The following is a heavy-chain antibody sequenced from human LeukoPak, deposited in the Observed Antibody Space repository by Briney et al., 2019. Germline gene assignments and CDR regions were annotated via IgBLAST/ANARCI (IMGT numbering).Heavy chain of an antibody. CDR2: IIPIFGTA. J-gene: IGHJ1*01. D-gene: IGHD2-15*01. V-gene: IGHV1-69*13. CDR3: ARDSPGPYCSGGSCYPLEYFQH. CDR1: GGTFSSYA. Sequence: SVKVSCKASGGTFSSYAISWVRQAPGQGLEWMGGIIPIFGTANYAQKFQGRVTITADESTSTAYMELSSLRSEDTAVYYCARDSPGPYCSGGSCYPLEYFQHRGQGALVTVSS.